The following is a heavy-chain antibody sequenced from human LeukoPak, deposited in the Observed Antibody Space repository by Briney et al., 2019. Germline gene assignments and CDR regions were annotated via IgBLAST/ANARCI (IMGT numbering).Heavy chain of an antibody. CDR3: ARVSDDYDQGVVDL. Sequence: SETLSLTCTVSGGSVSTYYWSWIRQPAGKGLEWIGRIYTSGSTNYNPSLKSRVTMSVDTSKNQFSLKLSSVTAADTAVYYCARVSDDYDQGVVDLWGRGTLVTVSS. CDR1: GGSVSTYY. V-gene: IGHV4-4*07. CDR2: IYTSGST. D-gene: IGHD4-17*01. J-gene: IGHJ2*01.